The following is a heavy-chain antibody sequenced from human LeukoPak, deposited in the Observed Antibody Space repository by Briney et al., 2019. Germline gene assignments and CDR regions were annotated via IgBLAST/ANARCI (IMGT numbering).Heavy chain of an antibody. V-gene: IGHV4-59*01. CDR3: ARVYASRIVGATTFDY. D-gene: IGHD1-26*01. Sequence: SETLSLTCTVSGGSISSYYWSWIRQPAGKGLEWIGYIYYSGSTNYNPSLKSRVTISVDTSKNQFSLKLSSVTAADTAVYYCARVYASRIVGATTFDYWGQGTLVTVSS. J-gene: IGHJ4*02. CDR1: GGSISSYY. CDR2: IYYSGST.